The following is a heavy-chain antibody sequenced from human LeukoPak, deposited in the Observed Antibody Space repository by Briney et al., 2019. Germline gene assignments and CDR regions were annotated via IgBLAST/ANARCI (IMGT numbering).Heavy chain of an antibody. D-gene: IGHD2-2*01. V-gene: IGHV1-18*01. Sequence: ASVKVSCKASGYLFSTYGINWVRQAPGQGLEWMGWIGTYNDNTKYAEKFQGRVTVTADTSTSTAYMELRSLRSDDTAVYYCARDDIEDCSPTSCGWFDPWGQGTLVTVSS. CDR2: IGTYNDNT. J-gene: IGHJ5*02. CDR1: GYLFSTYG. CDR3: ARDDIEDCSPTSCGWFDP.